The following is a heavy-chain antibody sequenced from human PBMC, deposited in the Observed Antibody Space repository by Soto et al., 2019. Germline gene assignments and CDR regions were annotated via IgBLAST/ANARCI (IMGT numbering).Heavy chain of an antibody. CDR2: IYPGDSDT. CDR3: ASHYGDTNHWYFDL. CDR1: GYSFTSYS. D-gene: IGHD4-17*01. Sequence: GEYLKLSSKGAGYSFTSYSIGWEGPMPGKGLEWMGIIYPGDSDTRYSPSFQGQVTISADKSIGTAYLQWSSLKASDTAMYYCASHYGDTNHWYFDLWGRGTLVTVSA. J-gene: IGHJ2*01. V-gene: IGHV5-51*01.